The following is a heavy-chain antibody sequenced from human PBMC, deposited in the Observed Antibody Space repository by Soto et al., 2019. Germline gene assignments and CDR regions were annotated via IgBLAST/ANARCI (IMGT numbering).Heavy chain of an antibody. CDR2: ILVGGST. D-gene: IGHD2-8*02. J-gene: IGHJ3*02. CDR3: AKATATGGGAFDI. CDR1: GLNCSSYD. Sequence: PGGSLRLPCAASGLNCSSYDLSWVRQAPGKGLEWVSTILVGGSTHYPYPVKGRFTISRDNSKNTVFLQVNSLTAGDTAVYYCAKATATGGGAFDICGQGTMVTVS. V-gene: IGHV3-23*01.